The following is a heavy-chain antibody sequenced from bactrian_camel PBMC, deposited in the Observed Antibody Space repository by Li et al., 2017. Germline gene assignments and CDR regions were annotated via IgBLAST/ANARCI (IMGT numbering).Heavy chain of an antibody. CDR2: IDRYGTT. Sequence: VQLVESGGGSVQAGGSLRLACAASGSTSRSYCMGWFRQAPGKEREGVATIDRYGTTSYAGSVKGRFTISKDNAKNTIYLQMNSLEPKDTAMYFCAADARRGGYCFSGAFAYWGQGTQVTVS. CDR1: GSTSRSYC. J-gene: IGHJ6*01. D-gene: IGHD3*01. V-gene: IGHV3S53*01. CDR3: AADARRGGYCFSGAFAY.